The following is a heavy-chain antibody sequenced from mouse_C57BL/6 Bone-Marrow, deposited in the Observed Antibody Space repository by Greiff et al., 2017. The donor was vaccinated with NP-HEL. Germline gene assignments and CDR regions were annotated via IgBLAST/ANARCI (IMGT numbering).Heavy chain of an antibody. CDR2: IRNKANNHAT. V-gene: IGHV6-6*01. D-gene: IGHD2-1*01. Sequence: EVKVEESGGGLVQPGGSMKLSCAASGFTFSDAWMDWVRQSPEKGLELVAEIRNKANNHATYYAESVKGRFTISRDDSKSSVYLQMNSLRAEDTGIYYCTRGPYGNWYFDVWGTGTTVTVSS. CDR3: TRGPYGNWYFDV. CDR1: GFTFSDAW. J-gene: IGHJ1*03.